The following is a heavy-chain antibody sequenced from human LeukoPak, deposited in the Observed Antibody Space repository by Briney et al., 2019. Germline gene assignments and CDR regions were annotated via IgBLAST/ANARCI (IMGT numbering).Heavy chain of an antibody. D-gene: IGHD3-10*01. J-gene: IGHJ4*02. CDR2: IYSGGST. Sequence: PGGSLRLSCAASGFTFSSYGMSWVRQAPGKGLEWVSVIYSGGSTYYADSVKGRFTISRDNAKNSLSLQMNSLRSEDTALYYCAKGSRITMIRGENLDYWGLGTLVTVSS. V-gene: IGHV3-23*03. CDR3: AKGSRITMIRGENLDY. CDR1: GFTFSSYG.